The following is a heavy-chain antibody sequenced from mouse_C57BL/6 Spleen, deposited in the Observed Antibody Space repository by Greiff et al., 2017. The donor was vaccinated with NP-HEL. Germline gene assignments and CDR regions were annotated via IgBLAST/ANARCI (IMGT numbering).Heavy chain of an antibody. CDR2: IRSGGST. V-gene: IGHV2-2*01. CDR1: GSPLTSYG. CDR3: ARRHYAMDY. J-gene: IGHJ4*01. Sequence: KQSGPGLVQPSKTLPITCTASGSPLTSYGVHWVRQSPGKGLGWLGGIRSGGSTDYNAAFISRLSISKDNSKSQVFFKMNSLQADDTAIYYCARRHYAMDYWGQGTSVTVSS.